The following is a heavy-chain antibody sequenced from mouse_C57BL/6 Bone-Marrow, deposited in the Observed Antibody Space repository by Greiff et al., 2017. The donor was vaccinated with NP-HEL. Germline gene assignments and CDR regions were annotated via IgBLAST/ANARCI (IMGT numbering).Heavy chain of an antibody. V-gene: IGHV5-16*01. CDR1: GFTFSDYY. J-gene: IGHJ1*03. CDR2: INYDGSST. Sequence: EVKVVESEGGLVQPGSSMKLSCTASGFTFSDYYMAWVRQVPEKGLEWVANINYDGSSTYYLDSLKSRFIISRDNAKNILYLQMSSLKSEDTATYYCARDGVATNYWYFDVWGTGTTVTVSS. CDR3: ARDGVATNYWYFDV. D-gene: IGHD6-1*01.